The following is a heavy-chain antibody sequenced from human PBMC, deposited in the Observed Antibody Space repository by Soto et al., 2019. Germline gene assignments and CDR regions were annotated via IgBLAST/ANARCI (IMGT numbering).Heavy chain of an antibody. CDR1: GGSLSSYY. V-gene: IGHV4-59*01. CDR2: IYYSGST. Sequence: SETLSLTCTVSGGSLSSYYWSWLRQTPGKGLEWIAYIYYSGSTNYNPSPKSRVTISVDTSKNQFSLKLSSVTAADTAVYYCASVTALFDWFDPWGQGTLVTVSS. J-gene: IGHJ5*02. CDR3: ASVTALFDWFDP. D-gene: IGHD2-21*02.